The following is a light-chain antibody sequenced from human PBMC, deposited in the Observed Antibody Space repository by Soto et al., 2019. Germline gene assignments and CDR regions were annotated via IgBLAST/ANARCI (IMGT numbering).Light chain of an antibody. CDR2: DAS. CDR3: QQYESLPLT. V-gene: IGKV1-33*01. CDR1: QDINKN. Sequence: DIQMTQSPSSLSASVGDMITITCQASQDINKNLIWYQQKQGKAPKLLIYDASDLETGVPSRLSGSGYGTGFTFTISSMQTEDFETYYCQQYESLPLTFGQGTRLEIK. J-gene: IGKJ5*01.